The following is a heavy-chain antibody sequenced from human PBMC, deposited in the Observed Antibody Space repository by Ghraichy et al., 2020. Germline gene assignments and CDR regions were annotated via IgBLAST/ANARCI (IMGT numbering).Heavy chain of an antibody. Sequence: SETLSLTCAVYGGSFSGYYWSWIRQPPGKGLEWIGEINHSGSTNYNPSLKSRVTISVDTSKNQFSLKLSSVTAADTAVYYCARRQLRGYSDGYYFDYWGQGTLVTVSS. D-gene: IGHD5-18*01. CDR3: ARRQLRGYSDGYYFDY. CDR2: INHSGST. V-gene: IGHV4-34*01. J-gene: IGHJ4*02. CDR1: GGSFSGYY.